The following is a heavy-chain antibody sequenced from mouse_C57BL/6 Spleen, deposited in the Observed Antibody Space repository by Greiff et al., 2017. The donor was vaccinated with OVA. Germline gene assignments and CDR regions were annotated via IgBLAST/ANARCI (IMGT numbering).Heavy chain of an antibody. CDR3: AREDSNNDYAMDD. V-gene: IGHV14-3*01. CDR1: GFNITNTY. Sequence: EVKLQESVAELVRPGASVKLSCTASGFNITNTYMHWVKQRPEQGLEWIGRIDPANGSTKYAPKFQGKATITADTSSNTAYLQISSLTSEDTAIYYCAREDSNNDYAMDDWGQGTSVTVSS. J-gene: IGHJ4*01. D-gene: IGHD2-5*01. CDR2: IDPANGST.